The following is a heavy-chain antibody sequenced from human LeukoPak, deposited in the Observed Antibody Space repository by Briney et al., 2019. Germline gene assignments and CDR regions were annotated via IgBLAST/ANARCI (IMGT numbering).Heavy chain of an antibody. V-gene: IGHV4-59*01. CDR1: GGSISSYY. D-gene: IGHD2-2*01. CDR3: ARVLGGEVVPAALEYYYGMDV. Sequence: SSETLSLTCTVSGGSISSYYWSWIRQPPGKGLEWIGYIYYSGSTNYNPSLKSRVTISVDTSKNQFSLKLSSVTAADTAVYYCARVLGGEVVPAALEYYYGMDVWGQGTTVTVSS. J-gene: IGHJ6*02. CDR2: IYYSGST.